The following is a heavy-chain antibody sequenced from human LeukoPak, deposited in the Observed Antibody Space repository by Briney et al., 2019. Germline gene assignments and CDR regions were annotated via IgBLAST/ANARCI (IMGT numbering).Heavy chain of an antibody. V-gene: IGHV4-34*01. D-gene: IGHD1-26*01. CDR1: GDSFSGYY. CDR2: INHNCGT. CDR3: ARVPDSGSLRRAEYFQH. Sequence: SETLSLTCAVYGDSFSGYYWSWMRQPPGNGLEWIGAINHNCGTTYNPSLKRRVPRSGDTSKNQFSLTLSSGIAADTAVYYCARVPDSGSLRRAEYFQHWGQGTLATVSS. J-gene: IGHJ1*01.